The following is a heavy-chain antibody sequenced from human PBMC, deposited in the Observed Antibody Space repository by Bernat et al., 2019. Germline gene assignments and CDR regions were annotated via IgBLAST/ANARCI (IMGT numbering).Heavy chain of an antibody. CDR1: GFTFSSYG. Sequence: QVQLMESGGGVVQPGRSLRLSCAASGFTFSSYGMHWVRQAPGKGLEWVAVIWYDGSNKYYADSVKGRFTISRDNSKNTLYLQMNSLRAEDTAVYYCASGSDYYGSVSYYNGIFHYWGPGTLVPVSS. CDR2: IWYDGSNK. D-gene: IGHD3-10*01. J-gene: IGHJ4*02. V-gene: IGHV3-33*01. CDR3: ASGSDYYGSVSYYNGIFHY.